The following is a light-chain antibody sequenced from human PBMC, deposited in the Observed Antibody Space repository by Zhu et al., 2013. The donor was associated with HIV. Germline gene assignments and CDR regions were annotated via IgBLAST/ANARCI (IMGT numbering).Light chain of an antibody. Sequence: QSVLTQPPSVSAAPGQKVTISCSGSSSNIENNYVSWYQQLPGTAPKLLIYDNNKRPSGIPDRFSGSKSGTSASLAISGPRSGDEADYYCAAWDDSLSGPVFGGGTKLTVL. CDR2: DNN. CDR3: AAWDDSLSGPV. V-gene: IGLV1-51*01. J-gene: IGLJ3*02. CDR1: SSNIENNY.